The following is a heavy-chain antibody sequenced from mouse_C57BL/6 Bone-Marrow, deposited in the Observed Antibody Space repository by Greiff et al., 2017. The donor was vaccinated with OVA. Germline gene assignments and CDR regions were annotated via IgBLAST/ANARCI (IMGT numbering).Heavy chain of an antibody. J-gene: IGHJ1*03. CDR2: INPSTGGT. CDR1: GYSFTGYY. V-gene: IGHV1-42*01. Sequence: VQLQQSGPELVKPGASVKISCKASGYSFTGYYMNWVKQSPEKSLEWIGEINPSTGGTTYNQKFKAKATLTVDKSSSTAYMQLKSLTSEDSAVYYCARYFDVWGRGTTVTVSS. CDR3: ARYFDV.